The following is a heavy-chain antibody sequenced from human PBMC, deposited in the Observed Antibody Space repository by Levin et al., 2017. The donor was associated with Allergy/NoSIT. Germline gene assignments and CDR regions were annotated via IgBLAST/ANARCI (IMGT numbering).Heavy chain of an antibody. CDR2: ISTSSSTK. J-gene: IGHJ4*02. Sequence: SCAASGIIFSSYSMNWVRQAPGKGLEWVSYISTSSSTKYYADSVKGRFTISRDNAKNSLFLQMNSLRAEDTAVYYCARRHGDFVGSFEYWGQGTLVTVSS. V-gene: IGHV3-48*04. D-gene: IGHD4-17*01. CDR3: ARRHGDFVGSFEY. CDR1: GIIFSSYS.